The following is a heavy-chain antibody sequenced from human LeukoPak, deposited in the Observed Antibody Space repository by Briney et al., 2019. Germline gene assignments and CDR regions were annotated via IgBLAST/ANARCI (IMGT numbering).Heavy chain of an antibody. V-gene: IGHV4-59*01. Sequence: SETLSPTCTVSGGSISSYYWSWIRQPPGKGLEWIGYIYYTGSTNYNPSLKSRVTISVDTSKNQFSLKLSSVTAADTAVYYCARDSGLDVWGQGTTVTVSS. CDR3: ARDSGLDV. CDR1: GGSISSYY. J-gene: IGHJ6*02. CDR2: IYYTGST. D-gene: IGHD3-10*01.